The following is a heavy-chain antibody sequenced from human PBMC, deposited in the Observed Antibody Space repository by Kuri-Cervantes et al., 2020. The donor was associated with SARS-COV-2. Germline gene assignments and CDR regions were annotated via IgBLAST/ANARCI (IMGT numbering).Heavy chain of an antibody. D-gene: IGHD3-3*01. CDR3: ARRQPTVFGAADWFDP. J-gene: IGHJ5*02. CDR1: GGSISSGSYY. CDR2: IYTSGST. Sequence: LRLSCTVSGGSISSGSYYWSWIRQPAGKGLEWIGRIYTSGSTNYNPSLKSRVTISADTSKNQFSLRLRSVTAADTAVYYCARRQPTVFGAADWFDPWGRGTLVTVSS. V-gene: IGHV4-61*02.